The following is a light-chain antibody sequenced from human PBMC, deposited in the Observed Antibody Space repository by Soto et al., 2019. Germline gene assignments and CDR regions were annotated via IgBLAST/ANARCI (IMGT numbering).Light chain of an antibody. CDR2: DAS. Sequence: DIQMTQSPSSLSASVGDRVTIACQASQDINNYLNWYQQKPGKAPKLLIYDASNLETGVPSRFSGSGSRTDFTFTISSRNPEDIATYYCQQYDNPPFTFGPGTKVDIK. CDR3: QQYDNPPFT. V-gene: IGKV1-33*01. CDR1: QDINNY. J-gene: IGKJ3*01.